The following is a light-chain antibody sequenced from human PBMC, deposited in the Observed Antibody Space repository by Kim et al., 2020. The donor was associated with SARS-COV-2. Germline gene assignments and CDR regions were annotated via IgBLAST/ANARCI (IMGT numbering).Light chain of an antibody. V-gene: IGKV3-15*01. CDR3: QHYDNWPQT. J-gene: IGKJ2*01. Sequence: SVSPGDRATLTCRASQSVNNNLVWYQQKPGQAPRLLFYGASTRATGIPARFSGSGSGTEFTLTISSLQSEDFAVYYCQHYDNWPQTFGQGTKLEI. CDR2: GAS. CDR1: QSVNNN.